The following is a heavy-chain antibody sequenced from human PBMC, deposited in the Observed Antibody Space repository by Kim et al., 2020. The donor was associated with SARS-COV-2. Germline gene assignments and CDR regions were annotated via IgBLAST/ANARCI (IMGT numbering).Heavy chain of an antibody. CDR2: IIPILGIA. CDR3: ASAHDRDDYGDYAFDY. V-gene: IGHV1-69*04. Sequence: ASVKVSCKASGGTFSSYAISWVRQAPGQGLEWMGRIIPILGIANYAQKFQGRVTITADKSTSTAYMELSSLRSEDTAVYYCASAHDRDDYGDYAFDYWGQGTLVTVSS. D-gene: IGHD4-17*01. CDR1: GGTFSSYA. J-gene: IGHJ4*02.